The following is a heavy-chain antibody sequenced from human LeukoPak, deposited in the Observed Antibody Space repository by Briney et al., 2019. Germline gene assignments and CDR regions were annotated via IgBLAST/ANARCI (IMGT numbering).Heavy chain of an antibody. CDR3: AKEGDYYYYYMDV. CDR2: IPYDGSNK. D-gene: IGHD1-26*01. Sequence: GGSLRLSCAASGFTFSSYGMHWVRQAPGKGLEWVAFIPYDGSNKYYADSVKGRFTISRDNSKNTLYLQMNSLRAEDTAVYYCAKEGDYYYYYMDVWGKGTTVTVSS. CDR1: GFTFSSYG. V-gene: IGHV3-30*02. J-gene: IGHJ6*03.